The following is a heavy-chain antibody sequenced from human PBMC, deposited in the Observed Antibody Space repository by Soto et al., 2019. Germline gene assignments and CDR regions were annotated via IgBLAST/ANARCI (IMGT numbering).Heavy chain of an antibody. V-gene: IGHV3-53*02. CDR1: EFTVSSTY. D-gene: IGHD3-22*01. J-gene: IGHJ1*01. Sequence: EVQLVETGGGLIQPGGSLRLSCAASEFTVSSTYMSWVRQAPGKGLEWVSIIYSGGSTYYADSVKGRFTISRDNSKNTLYLQMNSLRAEDTAVYYCAKNYYSSSGYYYDPTNFQHWGQGTLVTVSS. CDR2: IYSGGST. CDR3: AKNYYSSSGYYYDPTNFQH.